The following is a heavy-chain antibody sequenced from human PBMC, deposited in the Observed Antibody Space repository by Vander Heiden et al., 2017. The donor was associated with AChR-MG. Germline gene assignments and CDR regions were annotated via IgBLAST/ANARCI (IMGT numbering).Heavy chain of an antibody. CDR3: ASYFSGGSCYYRDFDY. J-gene: IGHJ4*02. Sequence: QVQLVESGGGLVKPGGSLRLSCAASGFTFSDYYMRWIRQAPGKGLEWVSYISSSGSTIYYADSVKGRFTISRDNAKNSLYLQMNSLRAEDTAVYYCASYFSGGSCYYRDFDYWGQGTLVTVSS. D-gene: IGHD2-15*01. V-gene: IGHV3-11*01. CDR1: GFTFSDYY. CDR2: ISSSGSTI.